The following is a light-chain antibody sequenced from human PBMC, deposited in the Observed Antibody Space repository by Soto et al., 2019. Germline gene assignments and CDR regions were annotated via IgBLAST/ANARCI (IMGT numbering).Light chain of an antibody. V-gene: IGLV2-8*01. CDR1: SSDVGGYNY. Sequence: ALTQPPSASGSPGQSVTISCSGTSSDVGGYNYVSWHQQHPGKAPKLMIYEVSKRPSGVPDRFSGSKSGNTASLIVSGLQAEDVADYYCSSYAGSNNFVFGTGTKLTVL. J-gene: IGLJ1*01. CDR3: SSYAGSNNFV. CDR2: EVS.